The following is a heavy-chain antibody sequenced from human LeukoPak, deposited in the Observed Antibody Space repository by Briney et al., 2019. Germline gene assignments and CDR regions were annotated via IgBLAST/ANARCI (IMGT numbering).Heavy chain of an antibody. CDR3: ARGLSHGFDY. Sequence: SESLSLTCTVSDRSISCYYWIWIRQPPGKGLEWIGYIYYSGSTNYNPSLESRVTISVDTSKNQFSLKVSSVTAADTAVYYCARGLSHGFDYWGQGSLVTVSS. CDR2: IYYSGST. J-gene: IGHJ4*02. CDR1: DRSISCYY. V-gene: IGHV4-59*01.